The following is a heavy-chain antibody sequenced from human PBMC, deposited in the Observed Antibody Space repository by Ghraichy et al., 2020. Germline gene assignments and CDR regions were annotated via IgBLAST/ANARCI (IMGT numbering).Heavy chain of an antibody. D-gene: IGHD2-21*01. CDR1: GFTFSNAW. CDR3: TTRPIYSFEY. V-gene: IGHV3-15*01. J-gene: IGHJ4*01. Sequence: ETLRLSCAASGFTFSNAWMSWVRQAPGKGLEWVGRIKSKTDGGTTEYAAPVKDRFTISRDDSKNTLYLQINSLKTEDTAVYYCTTRPIYSFEYLGHGTLVTVSS. CDR2: IKSKTDGGTT.